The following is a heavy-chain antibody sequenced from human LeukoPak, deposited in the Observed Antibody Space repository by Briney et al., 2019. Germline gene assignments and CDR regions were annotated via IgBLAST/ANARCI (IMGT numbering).Heavy chain of an antibody. CDR3: AKAITATTGYFDY. V-gene: IGHV3-33*06. D-gene: IGHD6-25*01. J-gene: IGHJ4*02. CDR1: GFTFRSYG. CDR2: IWYDGSNK. Sequence: GGSLRLSCAASGFTFRSYGMHWVRQAPGKGLDWVAIIWYDGSNKYYADSVKGRFIISKDNSKNTLYLQMNSLRAEDTAVYYCAKAITATTGYFDYWGQGSLVTVSS.